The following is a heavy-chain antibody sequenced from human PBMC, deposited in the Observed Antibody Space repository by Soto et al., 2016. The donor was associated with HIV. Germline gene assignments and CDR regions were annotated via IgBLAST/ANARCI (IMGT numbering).Heavy chain of an antibody. J-gene: IGHJ6*03. Sequence: QVQLVQSGAEVKKPGASVKVSCKASGYTFTGYYMHWVRQAPGQGLEWMGWINPNSGGTNYAQKFQGRVTMTRDTSINTAYMEVTSLKSDDTAVYYCARGDGDYEDYYYYMDVWGKGTTVIVSS. CDR3: ARGDGDYEDYYYYMDV. V-gene: IGHV1-2*02. D-gene: IGHD4-17*01. CDR1: GYTFTGYY. CDR2: INPNSGGT.